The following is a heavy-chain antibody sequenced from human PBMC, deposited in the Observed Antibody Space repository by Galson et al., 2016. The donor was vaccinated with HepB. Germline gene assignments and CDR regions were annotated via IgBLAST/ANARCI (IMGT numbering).Heavy chain of an antibody. Sequence: SVKVSCKASGGTFSSHAISWVRQAPGQGLEWMGTIIPIFGASNYAERFQGRVTITADESFHMELRNLRSDDTAVYWCAQGGVGTTPGGMDVWGQGTTVTVSS. CDR3: AQGGVGTTPGGMDV. D-gene: IGHD2-15*01. CDR2: IIPIFGAS. V-gene: IGHV1-69*13. CDR1: GGTFSSHA. J-gene: IGHJ6*02.